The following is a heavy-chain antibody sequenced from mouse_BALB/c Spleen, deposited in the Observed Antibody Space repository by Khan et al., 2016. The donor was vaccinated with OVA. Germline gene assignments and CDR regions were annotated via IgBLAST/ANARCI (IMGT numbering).Heavy chain of an antibody. J-gene: IGHJ4*01. D-gene: IGHD2-2*01. V-gene: IGHV1S34*01. Sequence: LVKTGASVKISCKASGYSFTGYYMHWVKQSHGKSLEWIGYISCYNGATTYNQKFKGKATFTVDTSSSTAYMQFNSLTSEDSAVYYCARSHLLWLYAMDYWGQGTSGTGSS. CDR1: GYSFTGYY. CDR3: ARSHLLWLYAMDY. CDR2: ISCYNGAT.